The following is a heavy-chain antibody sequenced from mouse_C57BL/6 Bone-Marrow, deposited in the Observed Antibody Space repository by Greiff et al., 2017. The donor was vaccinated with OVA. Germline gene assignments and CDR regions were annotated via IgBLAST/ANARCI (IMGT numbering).Heavy chain of an antibody. D-gene: IGHD2-1*01. CDR1: GYSITSGYY. V-gene: IGHV3-6*01. CDR2: ISYDGSN. CDR3: ARLMVTKDWYFDV. Sequence: EVQLVESGPGLVKPSQSLSLTCSVTGYSITSGYYWNWIRQFPGNKLEWMGYISYDGSNNYNPSLKNRISITRDTSKNQFFLKLNSVTTEDTATYYCARLMVTKDWYFDVWGTGTTVTVSS. J-gene: IGHJ1*03.